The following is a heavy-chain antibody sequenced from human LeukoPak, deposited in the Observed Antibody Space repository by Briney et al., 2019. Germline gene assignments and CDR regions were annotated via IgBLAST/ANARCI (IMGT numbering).Heavy chain of an antibody. CDR1: GFTSTTYT. J-gene: IGHJ6*02. Sequence: PVGTLRLSSAASGFTSTTYTINCVREAPGKGLEWVSSISSSITYISYADSVKGRFTISRDRTKNSLYLQMNSWSAEDTAVYYCVSRYEVLTGRLADYYYAMDVWGHGTTVSVSS. D-gene: IGHD3-9*01. V-gene: IGHV3-21*01. CDR3: VSRYEVLTGRLADYYYAMDV. CDR2: ISSSITYI.